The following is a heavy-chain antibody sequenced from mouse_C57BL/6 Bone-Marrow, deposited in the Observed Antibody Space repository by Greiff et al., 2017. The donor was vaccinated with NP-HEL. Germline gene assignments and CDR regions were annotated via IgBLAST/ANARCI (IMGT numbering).Heavy chain of an antibody. Sequence: VQLQQSGAELVRPGTSVKVSCKASGYAFTNYLIEWVKQRPGQGLEWIGVINPGSGGTNYNEKFKGKATLTADNYSSTAYMQLSSLTSGVSGVYFCARRHYASYWYLDVWGTGTTVTVSS. CDR1: GYAFTNYL. CDR3: ARRHYASYWYLDV. CDR2: INPGSGGT. J-gene: IGHJ1*03. V-gene: IGHV1-54*01. D-gene: IGHD1-1*01.